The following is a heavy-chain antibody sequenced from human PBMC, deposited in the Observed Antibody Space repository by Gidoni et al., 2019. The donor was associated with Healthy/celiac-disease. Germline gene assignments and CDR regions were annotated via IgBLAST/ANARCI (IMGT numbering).Heavy chain of an antibody. D-gene: IGHD3-22*01. CDR2: INHSGGT. V-gene: IGHV4-34*01. CDR1: GRSFSGYY. CDR3: ARGLDSIDAFDI. Sequence: QVQLQQWGAGLFKPSETLSLPCAVSGRSFSGYYWSSIRQPPGKGLEWIGEINHSGGTNYNPSLKSRVTISVDTSKNPFSLKLSSVTAADTAVYYCARGLDSIDAFDIWGQGTMVTVSS. J-gene: IGHJ3*02.